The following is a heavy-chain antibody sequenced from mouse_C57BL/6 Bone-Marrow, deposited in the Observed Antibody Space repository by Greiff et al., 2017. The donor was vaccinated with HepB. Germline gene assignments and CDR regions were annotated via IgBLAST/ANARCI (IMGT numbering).Heavy chain of an antibody. D-gene: IGHD1-1*01. Sequence: QVQLQQSGAELVKPGASVKLSCKASGYTFTSYWMHWVKQRPGQGLEWIGMIHPNSGSTNYNEKFKSKAILTVDKSSSTAYMQLSSLTSEDSAVYYCTRPPLGGSSSCWYFDGRGTGATVTVAS. CDR3: TRPPLGGSSSCWYFDG. V-gene: IGHV1-64*01. J-gene: IGHJ1*03. CDR1: GYTFTSYW. CDR2: IHPNSGST.